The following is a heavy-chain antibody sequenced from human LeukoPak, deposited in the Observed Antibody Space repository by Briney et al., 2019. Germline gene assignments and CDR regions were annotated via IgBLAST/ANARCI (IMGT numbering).Heavy chain of an antibody. Sequence: SETLSLTCSVSGGSITSYYWSWIWQPPGKGLEWIGYMYNSGTTNYNPSLKSRVTISVDTSKNQFSLKLSSVTAADTAVYYCARARLDSSGRFDYWGQGTLVTVSS. CDR2: MYNSGTT. CDR3: ARARLDSSGRFDY. V-gene: IGHV4-59*08. D-gene: IGHD3-22*01. J-gene: IGHJ4*02. CDR1: GGSITSYY.